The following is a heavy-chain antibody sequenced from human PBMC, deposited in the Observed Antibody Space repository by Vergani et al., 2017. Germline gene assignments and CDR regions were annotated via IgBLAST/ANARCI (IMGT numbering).Heavy chain of an antibody. CDR3: AGGSSTGYYMDV. CDR1: GFTFSSYS. J-gene: IGHJ6*03. CDR2: ISSSSSYI. D-gene: IGHD2-2*01. Sequence: EVQLVESGGGLVKPGGSLRLSCAASGFTFSSYSMNWVRQAPGKGLGWASSISSSSSYIYYADSVKGRFTISRDNAKNSLYLQMNSLRAEDTAVYYCAGGSSTGYYMDVWGKGTTVTVSS. V-gene: IGHV3-21*01.